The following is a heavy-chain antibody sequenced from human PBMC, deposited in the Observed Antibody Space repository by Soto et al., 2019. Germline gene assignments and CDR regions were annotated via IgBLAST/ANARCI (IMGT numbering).Heavy chain of an antibody. Sequence: SETLSLTCAVSGGSISSSNWWSWVRQPPGKGLEWIGEIYHSGSTNYNPSLKSRVTISVDKSKNQFSLKLSSVTAADTAVYYCARSGGGLRFLEWLDYWGQGTLVTVSS. CDR3: ARSGGGLRFLEWLDY. J-gene: IGHJ4*02. CDR1: GGSISSSNW. D-gene: IGHD3-3*01. CDR2: IYHSGST. V-gene: IGHV4-4*02.